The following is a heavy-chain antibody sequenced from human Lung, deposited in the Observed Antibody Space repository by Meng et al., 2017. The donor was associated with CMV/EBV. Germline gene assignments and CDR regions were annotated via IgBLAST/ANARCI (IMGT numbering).Heavy chain of an antibody. CDR1: GFTFSSYG. CDR2: IRYDATNK. J-gene: IGHJ5*02. D-gene: IGHD1-26*01. Sequence: SCAASGFTFSSYGMHWVRQAPGKGLEWVAFIRYDATNKYCADSVQGRFSISRHNSKNTVYLQMHSLRAEDTAVYYCAKEVGGSYQVYNWFEPWGQGTLVTVSS. CDR3: AKEVGGSYQVYNWFEP. V-gene: IGHV3-30*02.